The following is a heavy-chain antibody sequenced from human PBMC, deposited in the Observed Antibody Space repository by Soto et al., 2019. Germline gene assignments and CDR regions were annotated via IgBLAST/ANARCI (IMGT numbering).Heavy chain of an antibody. Sequence: ASVKVSCKASGYTFTSYGISWVRQAPGQGLEWMGWISAYNGNTNYAQKLQGRVTMTTDTSTSTAYMELRSLRSDDTAVYYCARDAGSSGWSFLFCRACYYGMDVWGQGTTVTVSS. CDR1: GYTFTSYG. CDR2: ISAYNGNT. CDR3: ARDAGSSGWSFLFCRACYYGMDV. D-gene: IGHD6-19*01. V-gene: IGHV1-18*01. J-gene: IGHJ6*02.